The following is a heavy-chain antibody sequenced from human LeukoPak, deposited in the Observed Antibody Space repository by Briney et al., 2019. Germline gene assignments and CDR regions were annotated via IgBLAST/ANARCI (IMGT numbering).Heavy chain of an antibody. CDR2: IIGSGGST. V-gene: IGHV3-23*01. Sequence: GSLRLSCAASGFTFSDYGMSWVRPAPGKGLEWVSGIIGSGGSTYYADSVKGRFTISRDNSKNTLYLQMNSLRAEDTAVYYCARDRPGAILWFDIWGQGTMVTVSS. J-gene: IGHJ3*02. CDR3: ARDRPGAILWFDI. D-gene: IGHD3-16*01. CDR1: GFTFSDYG.